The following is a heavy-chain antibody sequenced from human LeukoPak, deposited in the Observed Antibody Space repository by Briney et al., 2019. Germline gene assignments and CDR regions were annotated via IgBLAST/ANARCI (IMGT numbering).Heavy chain of an antibody. CDR1: GGSISSSDHY. D-gene: IGHD3-3*01. Sequence: SETLSLTCTVSGGSISSSDHYWAWIRQPPGKGLEWTGSRYYSGDNYYSPSLKSRVTISVDTSTNQFALKMNSVTAADTAVYFCARHRLEGDTFDIWGQGTKVTVSS. J-gene: IGHJ3*02. CDR3: ARHRLEGDTFDI. CDR2: RYYSGDN. V-gene: IGHV4-39*01.